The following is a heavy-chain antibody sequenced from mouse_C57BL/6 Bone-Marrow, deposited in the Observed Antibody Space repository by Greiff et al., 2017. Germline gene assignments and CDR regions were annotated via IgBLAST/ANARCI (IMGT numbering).Heavy chain of an antibody. CDR1: GFNIKNTY. CDR3: AGVLLRYYYFDY. CDR2: IDPANGNP. J-gene: IGHJ2*01. V-gene: IGHV14-3*01. D-gene: IGHD1-1*01. Sequence: EVQVVESVAELVRPGASVKLSCTASGFNIKNTYMHWVKQRPEQGLEWIGRIDPANGNPKYAPKFQGKATITADTSSNTAYLQLSSLTSEDTAIYYCAGVLLRYYYFDYWGQGTTLTVSS.